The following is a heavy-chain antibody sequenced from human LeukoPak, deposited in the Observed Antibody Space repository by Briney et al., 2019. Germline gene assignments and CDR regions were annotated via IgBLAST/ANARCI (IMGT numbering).Heavy chain of an antibody. CDR1: GFTFSSYA. CDR2: ISYDGSNK. V-gene: IGHV3-30-3*01. J-gene: IGHJ4*02. D-gene: IGHD3-10*01. CDR3: ATRTFGSGSYYNTPDY. Sequence: GGSLRLSCAASGFTFSSYAMHWVRQTPGKGLEWVAVISYDGSNKYYADSVKGRFTISRDNSKNTLYLQMNSLRAEDTAVYYCATRTFGSGSYYNTPDYWGQGTLVTVSS.